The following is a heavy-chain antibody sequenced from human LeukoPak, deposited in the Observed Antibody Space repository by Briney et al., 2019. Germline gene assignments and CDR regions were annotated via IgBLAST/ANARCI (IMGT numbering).Heavy chain of an antibody. D-gene: IGHD2-2*01. CDR1: GGSISPYY. CDR2: IFYNGNT. V-gene: IGHV4-59*01. J-gene: IGHJ5*02. CDR3: ARAKPVVVPAARLIGVWFDP. Sequence: SETLSLTCTVSGGSISPYYWSWVRQPPGKGLEWIAYIFYNGNTNYNPSLKSRVTISLDTSKKQVSLKVSSVTTADTAVYYCARAKPVVVPAARLIGVWFDPWGQGTLVTVSS.